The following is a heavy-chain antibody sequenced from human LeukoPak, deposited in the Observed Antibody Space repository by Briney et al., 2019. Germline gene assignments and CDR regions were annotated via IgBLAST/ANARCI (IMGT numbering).Heavy chain of an antibody. Sequence: GGSLRLSCAASGFTFSSHEMNWVRQAPGKGLEWVSVIYSGGSAYYADSVKGRFTISRDNSKNTLYLQMNSLRAEDTAVYYCARGLGGGERLGKKFDPWGQGTLVTVSS. V-gene: IGHV3-53*01. CDR2: IYSGGSA. D-gene: IGHD3-16*01. J-gene: IGHJ5*02. CDR3: ARGLGGGERLGKKFDP. CDR1: GFTFSSHE.